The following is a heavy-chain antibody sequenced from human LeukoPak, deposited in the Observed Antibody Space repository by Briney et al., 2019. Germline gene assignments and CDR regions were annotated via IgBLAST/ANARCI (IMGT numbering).Heavy chain of an antibody. J-gene: IGHJ3*02. CDR3: ARDANWGFDAFDI. D-gene: IGHD7-27*01. CDR1: GFSFSSYS. CDR2: IWYDGSNK. Sequence: GGSLRLSCVVSGFSFSSYSMHWVRQAPGKGLEWVAVIWYDGSNKYYADSVKGRFTISRDNSKNTLYLQMNSLRAEDTAVYYCARDANWGFDAFDIWGQGTMVTVSS. V-gene: IGHV3-33*08.